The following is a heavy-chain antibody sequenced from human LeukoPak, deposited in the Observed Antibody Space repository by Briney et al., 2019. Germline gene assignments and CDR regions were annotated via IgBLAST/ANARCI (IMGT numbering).Heavy chain of an antibody. J-gene: IGHJ4*02. D-gene: IGHD3-22*01. CDR2: INPSGGST. CDR1: GYTFTSYY. V-gene: IGHV1-46*01. CDR3: YYRVSSGYLT. Sequence: ASVKVSCKASGYTFTSYYMHWVRQAPGQGLEWMGIINPSGGSTSYAQKFQGRVTMTRDTSISTAYMELSRLRSDDTAVYYCYYRVSSGYLTWGQGTLVTVSS.